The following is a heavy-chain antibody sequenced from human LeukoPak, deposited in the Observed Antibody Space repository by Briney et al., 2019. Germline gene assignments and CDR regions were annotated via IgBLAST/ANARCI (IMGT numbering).Heavy chain of an antibody. CDR1: GFTVSSNY. CDR2: IYSGGST. V-gene: IGHV3-66*01. D-gene: IGHD4-11*01. CDR3: ARNDYSNNEYFQH. J-gene: IGHJ1*01. Sequence: PGGSLRLSCAASGFTVSSNYMSWVRPAPGKGREWVSVIYSGGSTYYADSVKGRFTISRNNSKNTLYLQMTSLRAEDTAVYYCARNDYSNNEYFQHWGQGTLVTVSS.